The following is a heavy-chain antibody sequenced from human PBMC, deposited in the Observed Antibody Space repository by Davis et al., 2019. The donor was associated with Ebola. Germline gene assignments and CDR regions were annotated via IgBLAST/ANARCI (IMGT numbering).Heavy chain of an antibody. CDR3: ARGFLITFGGVIVLSYYFDY. D-gene: IGHD3-16*02. CDR1: GYTFTSYG. CDR2: MNPNSGNT. Sequence: AASVKVSCKASGYTFTSYGITWVRQATGQGLEWMGWMNPNSGNTGYAQKFQGRVTMTRNTSISTAYMELSSLRSEDTAVYYCARGFLITFGGVIVLSYYFDYWGQGTLVTVSS. V-gene: IGHV1-8*02. J-gene: IGHJ4*02.